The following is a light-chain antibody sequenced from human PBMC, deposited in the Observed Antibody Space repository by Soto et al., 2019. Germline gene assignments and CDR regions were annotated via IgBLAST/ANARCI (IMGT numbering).Light chain of an antibody. CDR2: RNN. Sequence: QSALAQPPSASGTPGQRVTISCSGGISNIGSNPVYWHQHLPGTAPKLLVYRNNQRPSGVPDRFSDSKSGTSAFLAISGLRSEDDADYCCAAWDDRLSDYVFGPGAKVTV. J-gene: IGLJ1*01. CDR3: AAWDDRLSDYV. CDR1: ISNIGSNP. V-gene: IGLV1-47*01.